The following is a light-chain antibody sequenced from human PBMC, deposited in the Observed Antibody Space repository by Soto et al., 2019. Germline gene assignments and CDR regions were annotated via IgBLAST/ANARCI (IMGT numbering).Light chain of an antibody. V-gene: IGKV1-5*03. CDR1: QSISSW. J-gene: IGKJ2*01. Sequence: DIQMTQSPSTLSASVGDRVTITCRASQSISSWLAWYQQKPGKAPKLLIYKASSLESGVPSRFSGSGSGTEFTLTLSSLQPYDFATHYCQQYNSYSPMYTFGQGTKLEIK. CDR2: KAS. CDR3: QQYNSYSPMYT.